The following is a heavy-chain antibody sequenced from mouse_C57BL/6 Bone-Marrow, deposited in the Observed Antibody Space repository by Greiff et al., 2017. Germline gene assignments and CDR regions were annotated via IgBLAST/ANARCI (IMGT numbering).Heavy chain of an antibody. V-gene: IGHV1-55*01. CDR2: IYPGSGST. J-gene: IGHJ3*01. Sequence: QVQLQQPGAELVKPGASVKMSCKASGYTFTSYWITWVKQRPGQGLEWIGDIYPGSGSTNYNEKFKSKATLTVDTSSSTAYMQLSSLTSEDSAVYYCARSYDSNYVGTFAYWGQGTLVTVSA. CDR1: GYTFTSYW. CDR3: ARSYDSNYVGTFAY. D-gene: IGHD2-5*01.